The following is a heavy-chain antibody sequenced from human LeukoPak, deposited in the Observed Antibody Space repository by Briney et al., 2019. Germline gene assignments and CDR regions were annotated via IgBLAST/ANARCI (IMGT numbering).Heavy chain of an antibody. V-gene: IGHV3-48*03. D-gene: IGHD1-1*01. J-gene: IGHJ4*02. CDR3: ARVSWKRGYYFDY. CDR1: GFTFSSYE. CDR2: ISSSCSTI. Sequence: GGSLRLSCAASGFTFSSYEMNWVRQAPGKGLEWVSYISSSCSTIYYAHSVKGRFTISRDNAKNSLYLQMNSLRAEDTAGYYCARVSWKRGYYFDYWGQGTLVTVSS.